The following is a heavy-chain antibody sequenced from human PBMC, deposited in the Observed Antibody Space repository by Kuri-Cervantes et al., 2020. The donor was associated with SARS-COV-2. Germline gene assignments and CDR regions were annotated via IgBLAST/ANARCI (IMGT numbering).Heavy chain of an antibody. J-gene: IGHJ3*02. D-gene: IGHD6-13*01. Sequence: SVKVSCKASGGTFSSYAISWVRQAPGQGLEWMGRIIPIFGTANYAQKFQGRVTITADESTSTAYMELSSLRSEDTAVYYCAKKGDSSSWYPGAFDIWGQGTMVTVS. V-gene: IGHV1-69*13. CDR2: IIPIFGTA. CDR3: AKKGDSSSWYPGAFDI. CDR1: GGTFSSYA.